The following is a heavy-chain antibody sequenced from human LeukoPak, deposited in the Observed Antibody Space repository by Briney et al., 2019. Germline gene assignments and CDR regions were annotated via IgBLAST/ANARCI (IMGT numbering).Heavy chain of an antibody. CDR3: ARDEYYYGSGSYFY. J-gene: IGHJ4*02. CDR2: IYYSGST. CDR1: GGSISSYY. D-gene: IGHD3-10*01. Sequence: PSETLSLTCTVSGGSISSYYWSWIRQPPGKGLEWIGYIYYSGSTNYNPSLKSRVTISVDTSKNQFSLKLSSVTAADTAVYYCARDEYYYGSGSYFYWGQGTLVTVSS. V-gene: IGHV4-59*01.